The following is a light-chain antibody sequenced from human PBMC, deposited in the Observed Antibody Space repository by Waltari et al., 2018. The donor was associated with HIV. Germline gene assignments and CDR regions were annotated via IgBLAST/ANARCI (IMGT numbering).Light chain of an antibody. Sequence: EIVMTQSPPTLSVSPGQRVTLSCRASQSISAKVAWYQQRPGQEPRRLIYEAATRPTGIPARFSGSGSGTEFTLTISSLQSEDFATYFCQQYDSGPRGITFGQGTMLEIK. J-gene: IGKJ2*01. CDR2: EAA. V-gene: IGKV3-15*01. CDR1: QSISAK. CDR3: QQYDSGPRGIT.